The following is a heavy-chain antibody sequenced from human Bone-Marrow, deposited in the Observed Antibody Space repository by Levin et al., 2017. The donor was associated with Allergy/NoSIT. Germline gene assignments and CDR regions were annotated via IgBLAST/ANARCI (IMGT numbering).Heavy chain of an antibody. V-gene: IGHV4-31*03. CDR1: GGSISSGGYY. CDR3: ARAPTITIFGVVILYGMDV. CDR2: IYYSGST. Sequence: LRLSCTVSGGSISSGGYYWSWIRQHPGKGLEWIGYIYYSGSTYYNPSLKSRVTISVDTSKNQFSLKLSSVTAADTAVYYCARAPTITIFGVVILYGMDVWGQGTTVTVSS. D-gene: IGHD3-3*01. J-gene: IGHJ6*02.